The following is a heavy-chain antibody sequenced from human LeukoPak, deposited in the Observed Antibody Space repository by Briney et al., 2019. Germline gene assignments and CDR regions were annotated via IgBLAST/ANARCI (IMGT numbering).Heavy chain of an antibody. CDR2: ISYSGNA. J-gene: IGHJ5*02. CDR1: GGSVSSGCYY. CDR3: ARSEAPLVRGVIMVNWFDP. V-gene: IGHV4-61*01. Sequence: SESLSLTCTVAGGSVSSGCYYWSWIRQPPGKGLEWFGYISYSGNADYNPSLKSRVTISVDTSKNQFSLKLISVTAADTAVYHCARSEAPLVRGVIMVNWFDPWGQGTLVTVSS. D-gene: IGHD3-10*01.